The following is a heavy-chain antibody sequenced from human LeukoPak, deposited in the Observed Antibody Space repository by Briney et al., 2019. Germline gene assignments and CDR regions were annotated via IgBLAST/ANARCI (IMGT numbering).Heavy chain of an antibody. D-gene: IGHD3-10*01. CDR3: ARGDYFASGSYSDS. J-gene: IGHJ4*02. CDR1: GFTFSSYW. CDR2: MKQDGSQK. V-gene: IGHV3-7*01. Sequence: GGSLRLSCAASGFTFSSYWMSWVRQAPGKGLEWVANMKQDGSQKYYVDSVKGRFTISRDNVQNSLYLQMNSLRAEDTAVYYCARGDYFASGSYSDSWGQGILVTVSS.